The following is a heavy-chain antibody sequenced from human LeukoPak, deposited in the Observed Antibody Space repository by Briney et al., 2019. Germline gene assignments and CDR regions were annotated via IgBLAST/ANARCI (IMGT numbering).Heavy chain of an antibody. CDR3: ARVGNSGAFDI. V-gene: IGHV3-64*02. CDR1: GFTLSDYS. D-gene: IGHD3-10*01. CDR2: ISSSGHST. Sequence: GGSLRLSCVASGFTLSDYSMHWIRQAPGKGLEYVSAISSSGHSTYYADSVKGRFTISRDNSKNTLYLQMGGLRAGDMAVYYCARVGNSGAFDIWGQETMVTVSS. J-gene: IGHJ3*02.